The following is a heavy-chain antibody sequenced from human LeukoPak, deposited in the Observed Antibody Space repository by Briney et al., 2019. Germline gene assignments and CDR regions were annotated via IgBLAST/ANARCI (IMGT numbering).Heavy chain of an antibody. J-gene: IGHJ3*02. V-gene: IGHV3-23*01. D-gene: IGHD2-21*02. Sequence: PGGSLRLSCAVSGFTFSSYAMSWVRQAPGKGLEWVSAISGSGGSTYYADSVKGRFTISRDNSKNTLYLQTNSLRAEDTAVYYCAKDSVDGAYCGGDCYPIDAFDIWGQGTMVTVSS. CDR1: GFTFSSYA. CDR3: AKDSVDGAYCGGDCYPIDAFDI. CDR2: ISGSGGST.